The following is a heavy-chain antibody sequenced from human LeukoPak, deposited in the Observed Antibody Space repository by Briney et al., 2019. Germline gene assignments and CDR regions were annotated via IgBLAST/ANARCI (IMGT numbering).Heavy chain of an antibody. CDR3: ARDVYRGSSWYAFDF. CDR2: ISGSGGTT. Sequence: PGGSLRLSCAASGFTFSSYAMNWVRQAPGKGLEWVSAISGSGGTTYYADSLKGRFTISRDNAKNSLYLQMNSLRAEDTGVYYCARDVYRGSSWYAFDFWGQGTLVTVSS. D-gene: IGHD6-13*01. V-gene: IGHV3-23*01. CDR1: GFTFSSYA. J-gene: IGHJ4*02.